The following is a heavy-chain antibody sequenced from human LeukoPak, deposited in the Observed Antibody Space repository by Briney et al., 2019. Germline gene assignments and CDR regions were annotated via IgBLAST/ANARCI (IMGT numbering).Heavy chain of an antibody. CDR1: GYSFSAHG. V-gene: IGHV1-18*01. CDR2: INPHKSNT. J-gene: IGHJ6*02. D-gene: IGHD5/OR15-5a*01. CDR3: ARRKYGVDYNGMDV. Sequence: ASVKVSCKASGYSFSAHGINWVRLAPGQGREWMASINPHKSNTQYAQKFQGRVTMTTDTSTSTVYMELRSLRYDETDIYYCARRKYGVDYNGMDVWGQGTTVTASS.